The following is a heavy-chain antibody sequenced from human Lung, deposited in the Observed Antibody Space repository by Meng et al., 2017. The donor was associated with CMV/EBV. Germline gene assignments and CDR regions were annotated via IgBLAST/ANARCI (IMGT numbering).Heavy chain of an antibody. CDR1: GFTFSSYG. J-gene: IGHJ6*02. V-gene: IGHV3-33*06. Sequence: GESXKISXAASGFTFSSYGMHWVRQAPGKGLEWVAVIWYDGSNKYYADSVKGRFTISRDNSKNTLYLQMNSLRAEDTAVYYCAKAMICSSTSCYPGAYYYVMDVWGQGXTVTVSS. CDR3: AKAMICSSTSCYPGAYYYVMDV. CDR2: IWYDGSNK. D-gene: IGHD2-2*01.